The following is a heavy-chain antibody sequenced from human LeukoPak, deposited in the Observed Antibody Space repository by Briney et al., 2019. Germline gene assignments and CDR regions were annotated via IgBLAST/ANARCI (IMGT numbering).Heavy chain of an antibody. Sequence: SETLSLTCTVSGGSISSGSYYWGWIRQPPGKGLEWIGSIYYSGSTYYNPSLKSRVTISVDTSKNQFSLKLSSVTAADTAVYYCARQGYYDSSGYIYGMDVWGQGTTVTVSS. CDR2: IYYSGST. V-gene: IGHV4-39*01. CDR3: ARQGYYDSSGYIYGMDV. J-gene: IGHJ6*02. CDR1: GGSISSGSYY. D-gene: IGHD3-22*01.